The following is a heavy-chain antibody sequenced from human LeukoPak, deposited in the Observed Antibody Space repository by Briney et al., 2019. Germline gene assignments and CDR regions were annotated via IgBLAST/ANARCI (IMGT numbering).Heavy chain of an antibody. CDR3: ARAGPTVTNYFDY. J-gene: IGHJ4*02. CDR1: GFTFNNYA. CDR2: ISGSGYST. V-gene: IGHV3-23*01. D-gene: IGHD4-17*01. Sequence: GGSLRLSCVASGFTFNNYAMTWVRQAPGKGLEWVSAISGSGYSTYYADSVKGRFTISRDNAKNSLYLQMNSLRAEDTAVYYCARAGPTVTNYFDYWGQGTLVTVSS.